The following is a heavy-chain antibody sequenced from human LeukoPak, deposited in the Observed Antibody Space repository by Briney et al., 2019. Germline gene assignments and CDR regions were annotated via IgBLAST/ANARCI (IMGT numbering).Heavy chain of an antibody. CDR2: IYTSGST. D-gene: IGHD6-13*01. J-gene: IGHJ6*02. CDR3: ARGLYSSSWYPTYYYYGMDV. Sequence: SETLSLTCTVSGGSISSGSYYWNWIRQPAGKGLEWIGRIYTSGSTKYNPSLKSRVTISVDTSKNQFSLKLSSVTAADTAVYYCARGLYSSSWYPTYYYYGMDVWGQGTTVTVSS. V-gene: IGHV4-61*02. CDR1: GGSISSGSYY.